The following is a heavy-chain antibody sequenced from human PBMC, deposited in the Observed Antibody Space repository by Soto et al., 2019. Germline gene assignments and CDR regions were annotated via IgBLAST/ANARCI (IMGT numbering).Heavy chain of an antibody. CDR2: VSPYDGYT. Sequence: QVQLVQSGAEVKKPGASVKVSCKASGYTFSSYGINWVRQAPGQGLEWLGWVSPYDGYTNYAQILQGRVSMTTDTSTKTAYMEVRNLRSDDTAVYYCARGGYYDSSGSRNYFYYGMNVWGQGTTVTVSS. CDR3: ARGGYYDSSGSRNYFYYGMNV. J-gene: IGHJ6*02. D-gene: IGHD3-22*01. V-gene: IGHV1-18*01. CDR1: GYTFSSYG.